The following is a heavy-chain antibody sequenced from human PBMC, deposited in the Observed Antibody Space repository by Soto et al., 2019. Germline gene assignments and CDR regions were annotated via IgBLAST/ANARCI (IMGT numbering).Heavy chain of an antibody. Sequence: GASVKVSCKASGYTFTGYYTHWVRQAPGQGLEWMGWINPNSGGTNYAQKFQGRVTMTRDTSISTAYMELSRLRSDDTAVYYCASFRYCGSTSCYKRGLDYWGQGTLVSVSS. CDR2: INPNSGGT. D-gene: IGHD2-2*02. V-gene: IGHV1-2*02. CDR3: ASFRYCGSTSCYKRGLDY. CDR1: GYTFTGYY. J-gene: IGHJ4*02.